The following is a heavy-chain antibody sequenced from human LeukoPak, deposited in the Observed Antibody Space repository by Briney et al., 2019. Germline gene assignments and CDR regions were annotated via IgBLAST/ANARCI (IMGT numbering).Heavy chain of an antibody. D-gene: IGHD6-13*01. CDR3: ARGIIAAAGPLFDY. CDR1: GGSIRSGDFY. V-gene: IGHV4-30-4*08. J-gene: IGHJ4*02. CDR2: INHSGST. Sequence: SQTLSLTCTVSGGSIRSGDFYWSWIRQPPGKGLEWIGEINHSGSTNYNPSLKSRVTISVDTSKNQFSLKLSSVTAADTAVYYCARGIIAAAGPLFDYWGQGTLVTVSS.